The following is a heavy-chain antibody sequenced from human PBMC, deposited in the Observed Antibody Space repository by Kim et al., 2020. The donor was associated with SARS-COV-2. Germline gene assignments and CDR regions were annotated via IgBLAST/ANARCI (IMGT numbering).Heavy chain of an antibody. CDR1: GFTFSSYE. Sequence: GGSLRLSCAASGFTFSSYEMNWVRQAPGKGLECVSYISSSGSTIYYADSVKGRCTISRDNAKNSLYLQMNSLRAEDTAVYYCARHGGIAAAGTLDVWGQGTTVTVSS. CDR2: ISSSGSTI. CDR3: ARHGGIAAAGTLDV. V-gene: IGHV3-48*03. J-gene: IGHJ6*02. D-gene: IGHD6-13*01.